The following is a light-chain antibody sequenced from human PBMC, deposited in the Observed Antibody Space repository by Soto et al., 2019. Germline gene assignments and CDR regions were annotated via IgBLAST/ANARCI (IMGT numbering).Light chain of an antibody. V-gene: IGLV2-14*01. CDR1: SSDVGGYNY. J-gene: IGLJ2*01. CDR2: DVS. CDR3: SSYTSISVV. Sequence: QSALTQPASVSWSPGQSITISCTGTSSDVGGYNYVSWYQQHPGKAPKLMIYDVSNRPSGVSNRFSGSKSGNTASLTISGLQAEDEADYYCSSYTSISVVFGGGTKLTVL.